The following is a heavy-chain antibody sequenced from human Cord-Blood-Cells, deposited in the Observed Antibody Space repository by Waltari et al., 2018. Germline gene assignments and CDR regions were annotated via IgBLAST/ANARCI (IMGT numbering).Heavy chain of an antibody. Sequence: QVQLQESGPGLVKPSETLSLTCTVPGGPIRRHYWRWIRQPPGKGLEWIGYIYYSGSTNYNPSLKSRVTISVDTSKNQFSLKLSSVTAADTAVYYCARARWELLGYYFDYWGQGTLVTVSS. J-gene: IGHJ4*02. CDR2: IYYSGST. CDR1: GGPIRRHY. D-gene: IGHD1-26*01. V-gene: IGHV4-59*11. CDR3: ARARWELLGYYFDY.